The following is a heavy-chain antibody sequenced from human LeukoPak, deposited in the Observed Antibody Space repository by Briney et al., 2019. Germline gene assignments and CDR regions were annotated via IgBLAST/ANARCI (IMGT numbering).Heavy chain of an antibody. CDR1: GLTFSRYG. CDR3: ASSTSGYATYDY. J-gene: IGHJ4*02. V-gene: IGHV3-30*03. Sequence: GGSLRLSCAASGLTFSRYGMFWVRQAPGKGLEWVAVISYDGNNKDYVDSVKGRFTISRDNSKNTLYLQMSSLRAEDTAVYYCASSTSGYATYDYWGQGTLVTVSS. D-gene: IGHD5-12*01. CDR2: ISYDGNNK.